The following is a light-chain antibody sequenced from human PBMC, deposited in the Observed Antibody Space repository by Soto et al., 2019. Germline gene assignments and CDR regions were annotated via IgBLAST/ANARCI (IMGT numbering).Light chain of an antibody. CDR1: QSVSNN. Sequence: EIVLMQSPGTLSLSPGERATLSCRASQSVSNNYLAWYQQKPGQAPRLLIYGASTRATGIPARLSGGGSGTEFTLTISSLQSEDFAVYYCQQYNNWPRTFGQGTKVDIK. J-gene: IGKJ1*01. CDR2: GAS. V-gene: IGKV3-15*01. CDR3: QQYNNWPRT.